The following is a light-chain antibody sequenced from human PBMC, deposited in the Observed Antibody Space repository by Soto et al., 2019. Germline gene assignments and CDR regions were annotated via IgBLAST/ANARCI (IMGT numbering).Light chain of an antibody. Sequence: QSALTQPASVSGSPGQSITISCTGSSSDIGGYKYVSWYQQLPDKAPKLIIFEVTNRPSGVSNRFSGSKSGNTASLTISGLQAEDEADYYCCSYTTSSTRVFGSGTKLTVL. J-gene: IGLJ1*01. V-gene: IGLV2-14*01. CDR3: CSYTTSSTRV. CDR1: SSDIGGYKY. CDR2: EVT.